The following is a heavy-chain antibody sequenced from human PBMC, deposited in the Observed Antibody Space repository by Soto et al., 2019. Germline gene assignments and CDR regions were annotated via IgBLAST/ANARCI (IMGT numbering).Heavy chain of an antibody. V-gene: IGHV3-23*01. CDR3: ARGAYYGSGSYYKFDV. CDR2: SSGSGGST. Sequence: EVQLLESGGGLVQPGGSLRLSCAASGFTFSSYAMSWVRQAPGKGLEWVSASSGSGGSTYYADFVKGRFTISRDKSKNTLYLQMNSLRAEDTAVYYCARGAYYGSGSYYKFDVWGQGTTVTVSS. D-gene: IGHD3-10*01. CDR1: GFTFSSYA. J-gene: IGHJ6*02.